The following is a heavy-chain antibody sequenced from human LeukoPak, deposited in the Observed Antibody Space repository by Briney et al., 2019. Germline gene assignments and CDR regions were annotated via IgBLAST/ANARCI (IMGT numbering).Heavy chain of an antibody. CDR2: ISGSGGST. CDR1: GFTFSSYG. Sequence: GGSLRLSCEASGFTFSSYGMSWVRQAPGKGLEWVSGISGSGGSTYYADSVKGRFTISRDNSKNTLYLQMNSLRAEDTAVYYCAKDDRRAKDYDFLTGYYKRPYFFDYWGQGTLVTVSS. D-gene: IGHD3-9*01. CDR3: AKDDRRAKDYDFLTGYYKRPYFFDY. V-gene: IGHV3-23*01. J-gene: IGHJ4*02.